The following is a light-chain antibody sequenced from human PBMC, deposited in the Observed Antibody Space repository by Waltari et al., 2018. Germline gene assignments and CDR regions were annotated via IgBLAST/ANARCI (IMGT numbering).Light chain of an antibody. Sequence: RVTMTCRTSQSITGHLNWFQQQPGKAPKLLIHSASALQSGVPSRFSGRGSGTHFTLTISSLQPEDFATYFCQQSYITPYTFGQGTKLEIK. CDR3: QQSYITPYT. CDR1: QSITGH. V-gene: IGKV1-39*01. CDR2: SAS. J-gene: IGKJ2*01.